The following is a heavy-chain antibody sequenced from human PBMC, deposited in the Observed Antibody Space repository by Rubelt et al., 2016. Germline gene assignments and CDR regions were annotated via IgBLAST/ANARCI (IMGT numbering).Heavy chain of an antibody. J-gene: IGHJ6*02. V-gene: IGHV3-49*02. CDR2: IRSTSFGGTT. D-gene: IGHD2/OR15-2a*01. Sequence: KGLEWLGFIRSTSFGGTTAFAASVEGRFTISRDDSRRIAYLQMKSLKPEDTAVYYCARTGRNSGYYYYGLDVWGQWTTVTVSS. CDR3: ARTGRNSGYYYYGLDV.